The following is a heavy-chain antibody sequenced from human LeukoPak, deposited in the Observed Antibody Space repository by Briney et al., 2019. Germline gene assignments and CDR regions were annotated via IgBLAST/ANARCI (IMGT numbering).Heavy chain of an antibody. D-gene: IGHD2-15*01. CDR2: INHSGST. CDR3: ARARSYCSGGSCYGTDVDY. J-gene: IGHJ4*02. Sequence: SETLSITCAVYGGSFSGYYWSWIRQPPGNGLEWIGEINHSGSTNYNPSLKSRVTISVDTSKNQFSLKLSSVTAADTAVYYCARARSYCSGGSCYGTDVDYWGQGTLVTVSS. V-gene: IGHV4-34*01. CDR1: GGSFSGYY.